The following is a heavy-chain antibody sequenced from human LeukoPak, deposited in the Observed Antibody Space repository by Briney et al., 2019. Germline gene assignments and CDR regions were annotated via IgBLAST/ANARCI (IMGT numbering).Heavy chain of an antibody. CDR1: GFTFTSSA. CDR3: AAGRGETAMVE. Sequence: TSVKVSCKASGFTFTSSAVQWVRQARGQRLEWIGWIVAGSGNTNYAQKFQERVTITRDISTSTAYMELSSLRSEGTAVYYCAAGRGETAMVERGQGTLVTVSS. J-gene: IGHJ4*02. CDR2: IVAGSGNT. D-gene: IGHD5-18*01. V-gene: IGHV1-58*01.